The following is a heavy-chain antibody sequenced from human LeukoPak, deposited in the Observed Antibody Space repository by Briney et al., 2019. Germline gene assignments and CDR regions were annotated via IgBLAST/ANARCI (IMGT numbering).Heavy chain of an antibody. D-gene: IGHD3-3*01. CDR3: ARASGVTKILPDY. CDR2: ISAYNGNT. V-gene: IGHV1-18*04. CDR1: GYTFSGYY. J-gene: IGHJ4*02. Sequence: GASVKVSCKASGYTFSGYYMHWVRQAPGQGLEWMGWISAYNGNTNYAQKLQGRVTMTTDTSTSTAYMELRSLRSDDTAVYYCARASGVTKILPDYWGQGTLVTVSS.